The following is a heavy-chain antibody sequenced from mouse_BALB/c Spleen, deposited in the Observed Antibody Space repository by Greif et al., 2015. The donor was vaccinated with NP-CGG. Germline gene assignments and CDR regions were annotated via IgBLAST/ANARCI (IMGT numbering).Heavy chain of an antibody. CDR2: IYPGSGNT. CDR3: ARGRDYRYDPLDY. CDR1: GYTFTDYY. J-gene: IGHJ2*01. Sequence: QVQLQQSGAELARPGASVKLSCKASGYTFTDYYINWVKQRTGQGLEWIGEIYPGSGNTYYNERFKGKATLTADKSSSTAYMQLSSLTSEDSAVYFCARGRDYRYDPLDYWGQGTTLTVSS. D-gene: IGHD2-14*01. V-gene: IGHV1-77*01.